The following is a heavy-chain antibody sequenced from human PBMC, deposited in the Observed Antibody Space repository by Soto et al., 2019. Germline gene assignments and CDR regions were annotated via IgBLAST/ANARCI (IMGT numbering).Heavy chain of an antibody. CDR1: GFTFSSYA. Sequence: EVPLLESGGGLVQPGGSLRLSCAASGFTFSSYAMSWVRQAPGKGLEWVSTISGNGGTTYYADSVKGRFTIARDNSKNTRYLQMNSRRAEDTAVYYCAKDARATYGMDVWGQGTTVTVSS. J-gene: IGHJ6*02. CDR3: AKDARATYGMDV. CDR2: ISGNGGTT. V-gene: IGHV3-23*01.